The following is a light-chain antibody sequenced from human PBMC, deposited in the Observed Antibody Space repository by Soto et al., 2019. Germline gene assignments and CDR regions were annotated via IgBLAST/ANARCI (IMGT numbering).Light chain of an antibody. V-gene: IGLV2-14*01. J-gene: IGLJ1*01. CDR2: EVS. CDR1: SRDVGGYNY. CDR3: SSYTSSSPLYV. Sequence: QSALTPPASVSGSPGQSITISRTGTSRDVGGYNYVSWYPQHPGKAPKLMIYEVSNRPSGVSNRFSGSKSGNTAALNISGLQAEDGADYYCSSYTSSSPLYVVGAGTKVTVL.